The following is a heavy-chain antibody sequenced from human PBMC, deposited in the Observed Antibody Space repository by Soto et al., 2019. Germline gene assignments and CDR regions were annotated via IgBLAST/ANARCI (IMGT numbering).Heavy chain of an antibody. Sequence: LSLTCTVSGGSISSYYWSWIRQPPGKGLEWIGYIYYSGSTNYNPSLKSRVTTSVDTSKNQFSLKLSSVTAADTAVYYCARSCGGDCYSPGYYYYYGMDVWGQGTTVTVSS. J-gene: IGHJ6*02. CDR2: IYYSGST. D-gene: IGHD2-21*02. V-gene: IGHV4-59*01. CDR3: ARSCGGDCYSPGYYYYYGMDV. CDR1: GGSISSYY.